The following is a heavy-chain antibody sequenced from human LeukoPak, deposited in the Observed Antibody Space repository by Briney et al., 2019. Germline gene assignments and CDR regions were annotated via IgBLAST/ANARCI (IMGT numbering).Heavy chain of an antibody. D-gene: IGHD5-12*01. Sequence: GGSLRLSCAASGFTFSSYAMHWVRQAPGKGLEWVAVISYDGSNKYYADSVKGRFTISRDNSKNTLYLQMNGLRAEDTAVYYCARNRGGYSTDFDFWGQGTLVTVSS. J-gene: IGHJ4*02. CDR3: ARNRGGYSTDFDF. V-gene: IGHV3-30-3*01. CDR2: ISYDGSNK. CDR1: GFTFSSYA.